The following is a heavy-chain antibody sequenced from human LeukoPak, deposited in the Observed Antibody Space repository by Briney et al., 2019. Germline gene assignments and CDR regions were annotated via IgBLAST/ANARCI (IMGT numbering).Heavy chain of an antibody. CDR2: MNPNSGNT. J-gene: IGHJ4*02. V-gene: IGHV1-8*01. CDR3: ARATGIVGDQPDDY. D-gene: IGHD1-26*01. Sequence: ASVKVSCKASGYTFTSYDINWVRQATGQGLEWMGWMNPNSGNTGYAQKFQGRVTMTRNTSISTAYMELSSLRSEDTAVYYCARATGIVGDQPDDYWGQGTLVTVSS. CDR1: GYTFTSYD.